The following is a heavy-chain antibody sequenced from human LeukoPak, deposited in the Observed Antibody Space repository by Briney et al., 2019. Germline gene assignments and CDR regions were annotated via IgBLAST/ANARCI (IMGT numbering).Heavy chain of an antibody. CDR3: ARVGVKGAITYYYYMDV. D-gene: IGHD1-26*01. J-gene: IGHJ6*03. V-gene: IGHV4-61*05. CDR1: GGSISTSRYY. CDR2: IYSSGTT. Sequence: SETLSLTCTVSGGSISTSRYYWGWLRQPPGKGLEWIGYIYSSGTTNYNPSLRSRVSMSVDTSKNQFSLRLSSVTAADTAVYYCARVGVKGAITYYYYMDVWGKGTTVIVSS.